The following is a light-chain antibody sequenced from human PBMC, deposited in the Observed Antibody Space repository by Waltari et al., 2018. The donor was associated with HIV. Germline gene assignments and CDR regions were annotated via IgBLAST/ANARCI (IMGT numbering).Light chain of an antibody. CDR1: SSNIGSNY. V-gene: IGLV1-47*01. CDR3: AAWDDSLSGQV. Sequence: QSVLTQPPSASGTPGQRVTISCSGSSSNIGSNYVYWYQQLPGTAPQLLIYRNNQRPSGVPYRFSGSKSGTSASLAISGLRSEDEADYYCAAWDDSLSGQVFGGGTKLTVL. J-gene: IGLJ3*02. CDR2: RNN.